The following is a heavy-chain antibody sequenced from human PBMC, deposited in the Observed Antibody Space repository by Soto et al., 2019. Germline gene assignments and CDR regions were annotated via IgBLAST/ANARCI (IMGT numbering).Heavy chain of an antibody. D-gene: IGHD2-15*01. V-gene: IGHV1-69*13. CDR1: GGTFSSYA. J-gene: IGHJ6*02. CDR2: SIPIFDTA. Sequence: GASVKVSCKASGGTFSSYAISWVRQAPGQGLEWMVGSIPIFDTANYAQKFQGRVKITADESTSTAYMELSSLRSEVTAVYYCARAIVVVVAAIYGMDVWGQGTTVTVSS. CDR3: ARAIVVVVAAIYGMDV.